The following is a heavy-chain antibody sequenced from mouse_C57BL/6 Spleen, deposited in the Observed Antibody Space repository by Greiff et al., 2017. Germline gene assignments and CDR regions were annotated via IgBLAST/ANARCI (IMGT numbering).Heavy chain of an antibody. CDR3: ARAPLWDWYFEV. CDR1: GYSITSGYY. D-gene: IGHD6-2*01. CDR2: ISYDGSN. J-gene: IGHJ1*03. Sequence: EVHLVESGPGLVKPSQSLSLTCSVTGYSITSGYYWNWIRQFPGNKLEWMGYISYDGSNNYNPSLKNRISITRDTSTNQFFLKLNSVTTEDTATYYCARAPLWDWYFEVWGTGTTVTVSS. V-gene: IGHV3-6*01.